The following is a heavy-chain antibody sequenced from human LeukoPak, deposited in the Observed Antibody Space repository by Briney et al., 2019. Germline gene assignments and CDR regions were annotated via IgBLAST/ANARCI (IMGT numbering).Heavy chain of an antibody. D-gene: IGHD3-3*01. CDR1: GFTFRSYG. CDR3: AKQPLPRSYYDFWSGYYIDAFDI. Sequence: PGGSLRLSCAASGFTFRSYGMHWVRQAPGKGLEWVAVIWDDGSNKYYADSVKGRFTISRDNSKNTLYLQMNSLRAEDTAVYYCAKQPLPRSYYDFWSGYYIDAFDIWGQGTMVTVSS. CDR2: IWDDGSNK. V-gene: IGHV3-30*02. J-gene: IGHJ3*02.